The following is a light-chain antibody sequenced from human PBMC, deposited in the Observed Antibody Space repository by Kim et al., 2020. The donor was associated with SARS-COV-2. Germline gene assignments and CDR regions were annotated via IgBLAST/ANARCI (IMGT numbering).Light chain of an antibody. Sequence: QSALTQPRSVSGSPGQSVTISCTGTRSDVGGYNYVSWYQQHPGKAPKLMIYDVSKRPSGVPDRFSASKSGNTASLTISGLLTEDEADYYCCSYAGSYTWVLGGGTQLNV. V-gene: IGLV2-11*01. CDR1: RSDVGGYNY. CDR2: DVS. CDR3: CSYAGSYTWV. J-gene: IGLJ3*02.